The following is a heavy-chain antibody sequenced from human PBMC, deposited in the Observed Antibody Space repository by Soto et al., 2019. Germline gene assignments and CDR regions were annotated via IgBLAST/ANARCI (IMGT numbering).Heavy chain of an antibody. Sequence: SETLSLTCTVSGGSISSSSYYWGWIRQPPGKGLEWIGCIYYSGSTYYNPSLKSRVTISVDTSKNQFSLKVTSATAADTAVYYCAREYYYDSSGFDYWGQGTLVTVSS. V-gene: IGHV4-39*02. D-gene: IGHD3-22*01. CDR3: AREYYYDSSGFDY. J-gene: IGHJ4*02. CDR1: GGSISSSSYY. CDR2: IYYSGST.